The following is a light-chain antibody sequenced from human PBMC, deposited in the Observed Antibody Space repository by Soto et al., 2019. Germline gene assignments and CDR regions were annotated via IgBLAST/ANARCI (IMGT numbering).Light chain of an antibody. CDR3: QQRSDWPIT. V-gene: IGKV3-11*01. CDR1: QSVRSH. J-gene: IGKJ5*01. CDR2: EAS. Sequence: EIVLTQSPATLSLSPGERATLSCRGSQSVRSHLVWYQQKPGQARRLLIYEASNRATGIPARFSGSGSGTDFTLTISSLEPEDFAVYYCQQRSDWPITFGQGTRLEIK.